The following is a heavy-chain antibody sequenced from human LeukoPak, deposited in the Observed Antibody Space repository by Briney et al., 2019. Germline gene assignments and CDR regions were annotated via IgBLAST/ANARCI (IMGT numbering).Heavy chain of an antibody. CDR3: TRDGGRSHDAFDI. Sequence: PGGSPRLSCAASGFTFTDYYVDWVRQAPGKGLEWVGRIRNKANSYTTEYAASVKGRFTFSRDDSKNSVYLQMNSLKIEDTAVYYCTRDGGRSHDAFDIWGQGTMVTVSS. J-gene: IGHJ3*02. CDR1: GFTFTDYY. V-gene: IGHV3-72*01. D-gene: IGHD3-16*01. CDR2: IRNKANSYTT.